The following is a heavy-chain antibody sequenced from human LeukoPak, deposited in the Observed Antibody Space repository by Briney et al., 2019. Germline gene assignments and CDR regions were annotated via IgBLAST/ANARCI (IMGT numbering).Heavy chain of an antibody. Sequence: PGGSLTLSCAAYGFTFSSYAMSWVRQAPGKGLEWVSGILDSGYSTYYANSVKGRFTISRDNSNNTLYLQMNSLRAEDTAVYYCAKLGGHPLHNYYVGVWGKGTTVAVSS. CDR1: GFTFSSYA. CDR3: AKLGGHPLHNYYVGV. J-gene: IGHJ6*03. V-gene: IGHV3-23*01. D-gene: IGHD3-16*01. CDR2: ILDSGYST.